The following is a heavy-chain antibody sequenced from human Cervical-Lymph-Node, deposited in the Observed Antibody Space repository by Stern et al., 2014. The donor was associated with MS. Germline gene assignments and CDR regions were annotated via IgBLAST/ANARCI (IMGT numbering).Heavy chain of an antibody. Sequence: VQLVESGAGVKKPGSSVKVSCKASGGISWVRQAPGQGLEWLGGVIPFVRTTNYAQKFQGRFTITADTATNTAYLKLNSLRFDDTAVYYCARGGGDNWFDPWGQGTLVTVSS. CDR3: ARGGGDNWFDP. D-gene: IGHD3-16*01. CDR1: GG. CDR2: VIPFVRTT. J-gene: IGHJ5*02. V-gene: IGHV1-69*06.